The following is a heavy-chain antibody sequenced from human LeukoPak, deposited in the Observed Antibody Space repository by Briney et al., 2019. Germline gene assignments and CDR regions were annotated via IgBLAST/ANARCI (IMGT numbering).Heavy chain of an antibody. CDR1: GFTFSSYA. J-gene: IGHJ4*02. CDR3: ANGYSSGWYGFGY. CDR2: ISGSGGST. V-gene: IGHV3-23*01. D-gene: IGHD6-19*01. Sequence: GGSLRLSCAASGFTFSSYAMSWVRQAPGKGLEWVSAISGSGGSTNYADSVKGRLTISRDNSKNTLYLQMNSLRVEDTAVYYCANGYSSGWYGFGYWGQGTLVIVSS.